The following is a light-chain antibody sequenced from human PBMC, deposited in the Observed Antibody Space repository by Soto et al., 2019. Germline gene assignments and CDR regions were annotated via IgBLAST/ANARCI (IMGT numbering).Light chain of an antibody. Sequence: QSVLSQPPSASGTPGQRITISCSGSSSNIGRNYVYWYQQLPGTAPKLLIFKNDQRPSGVPDRFSGSKSGTSASLAISGLRTEDEDDYYCATWDASLRRWVFGGGTKLTVL. J-gene: IGLJ3*02. CDR3: ATWDASLRRWV. CDR1: SSNIGRNY. V-gene: IGLV1-47*01. CDR2: KND.